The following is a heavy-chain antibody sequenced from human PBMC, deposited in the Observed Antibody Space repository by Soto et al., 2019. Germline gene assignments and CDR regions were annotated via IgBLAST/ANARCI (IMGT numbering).Heavy chain of an antibody. CDR3: ARVDRSGSGSYYSGPKVYNWFDP. J-gene: IGHJ5*02. CDR2: IYYSGST. Sequence: PSETLSLTCAVSGGSVSSGRYYWSWIRQPPGKGLEWIGYIYYSGSTNYNPSLKSRVTISVDTSKNQFSLKLSSVTAADTAVYYCARVDRSGSGSYYSGPKVYNWFDPWGQGTLVTVSS. D-gene: IGHD3-10*01. V-gene: IGHV4-61*01. CDR1: GGSVSSGRYY.